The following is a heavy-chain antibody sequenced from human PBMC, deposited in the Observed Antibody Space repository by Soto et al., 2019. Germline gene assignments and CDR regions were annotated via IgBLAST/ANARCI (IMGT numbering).Heavy chain of an antibody. CDR2: ISYDGSNK. D-gene: IGHD6-6*01. CDR3: ARDRARNAFDI. V-gene: IGHV3-30-3*01. Sequence: QVQLVESGGGVVQPGRSLRLSCAASGFTFSSYAMHWVRQAPGKGLEWVAVISYDGSNKYYADSVKGRFTISRDNSKNTLYLQMHSLRAEHTAVYYCARDRARNAFDIWGQGTMVTVSS. J-gene: IGHJ3*02. CDR1: GFTFSSYA.